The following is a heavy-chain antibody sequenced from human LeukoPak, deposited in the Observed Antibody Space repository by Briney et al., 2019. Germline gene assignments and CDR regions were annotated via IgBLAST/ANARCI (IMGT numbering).Heavy chain of an antibody. J-gene: IGHJ4*02. D-gene: IGHD3-10*01. Sequence: SETLSLTCSVSGGSISSGSYYWSWIRQPAGKGLEWIGRIYTSGSTNYNPSLKSRVTISVDTSKNQFSLKLSSVTAADTAVYYCARDTWFGAGRTFDYWGQGTLVTVSS. CDR2: IYTSGST. V-gene: IGHV4-61*02. CDR1: GGSISSGSYY. CDR3: ARDTWFGAGRTFDY.